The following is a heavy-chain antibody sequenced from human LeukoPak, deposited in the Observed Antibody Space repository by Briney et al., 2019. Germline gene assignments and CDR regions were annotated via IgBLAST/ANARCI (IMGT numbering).Heavy chain of an antibody. CDR3: AKWQRPYCSGTSCQVFDY. Sequence: QSGGSLRLSCAASGFTFSSYAMSWVRQAPGKGLEWVSAISGSGGSTYYADSVKGRFTISRDNSKNTLYLQMNSLRAEDTAVYYCAKWQRPYCSGTSCQVFDYWGQGTLVTVSS. J-gene: IGHJ4*02. CDR2: ISGSGGST. V-gene: IGHV3-23*01. D-gene: IGHD2-2*01. CDR1: GFTFSSYA.